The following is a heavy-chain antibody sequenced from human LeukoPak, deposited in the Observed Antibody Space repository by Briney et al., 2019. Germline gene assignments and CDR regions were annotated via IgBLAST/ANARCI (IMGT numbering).Heavy chain of an antibody. D-gene: IGHD6-13*01. Sequence: GASVKVSCEASGYTFASYNINWVRQAAGQGLEWMGWMNPNMGYTAYAQKFQGRVTLTTDSSTDTAYMELSRLRSDDTAVYYCARDQDIRGIIAAAGCFDYWGQGTLVTVSS. J-gene: IGHJ4*02. CDR2: MNPNMGYT. CDR1: GYTFASYN. V-gene: IGHV1-8*01. CDR3: ARDQDIRGIIAAAGCFDY.